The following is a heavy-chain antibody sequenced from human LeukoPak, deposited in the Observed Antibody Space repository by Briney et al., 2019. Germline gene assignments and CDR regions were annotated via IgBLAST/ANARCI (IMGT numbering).Heavy chain of an antibody. V-gene: IGHV1-8*01. CDR3: ARAVQLERINWFDP. CDR2: MNPNSGNT. J-gene: IGHJ5*02. CDR1: GYTFTSYD. D-gene: IGHD1-1*01. Sequence: ASVKVSCKASGYTFTSYDINWVRQATGQGLEWMGWMNPNSGNTGYAQKFQGRVTMTRNTSISTAYMDLSSLRSGDTAWYYCARAVQLERINWFDPWAQGTLVTVSS.